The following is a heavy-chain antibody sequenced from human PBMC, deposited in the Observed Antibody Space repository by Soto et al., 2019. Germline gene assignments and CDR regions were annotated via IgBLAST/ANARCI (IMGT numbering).Heavy chain of an antibody. CDR1: GYTLTELS. D-gene: IGHD6-13*01. V-gene: IGHV1-24*01. J-gene: IGHJ4*02. CDR2: FDPEDGET. CDR3: ATRSSWHRVYFDY. Sequence: QVQLVQSGAEVKKPGASVKVSCKVSGYTLTELSMHWVRQAPGKGLEWMGGFDPEDGETIYAQKFQGRVTMNEDTSTDTAYMELSSLRSEDTAVYYCATRSSWHRVYFDYWGQGTLVTVSS.